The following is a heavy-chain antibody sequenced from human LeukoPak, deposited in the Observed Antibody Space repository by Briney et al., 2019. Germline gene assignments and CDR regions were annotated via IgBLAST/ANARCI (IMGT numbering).Heavy chain of an antibody. CDR1: GGSISSGDYY. CDR2: IYYSGST. D-gene: IGHD3-10*01. J-gene: IGHJ4*02. CDR3: ARGVLLWFGESSHFDY. Sequence: PSETLSLTCTVSGGSISSGDYYWSWIRQPPGKGLEWIGYIYYSGSTYYNPSLKSRVTISVDTSKNQFPLKLSSVTAADTAVYYCARGVLLWFGESSHFDYWGQGTLVTVSS. V-gene: IGHV4-30-4*01.